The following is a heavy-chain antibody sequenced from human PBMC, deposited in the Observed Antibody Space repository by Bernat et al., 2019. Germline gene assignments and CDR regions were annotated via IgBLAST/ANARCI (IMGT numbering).Heavy chain of an antibody. CDR3: ARDPYDFWSGFGAFDI. V-gene: IGHV3-30*01. J-gene: IGHJ3*02. Sequence: QVQLVESGGGVVQPGRSLRLSCAASGFTFSSYAMHWVRQAPGKGLEWVAVISYDGSNKYYADSVKGRFTISRDNSKNTLYLQMNSLRAEDTAVYYCARDPYDFWSGFGAFDIWGQGTMVTASS. CDR2: ISYDGSNK. D-gene: IGHD3-3*01. CDR1: GFTFSSYA.